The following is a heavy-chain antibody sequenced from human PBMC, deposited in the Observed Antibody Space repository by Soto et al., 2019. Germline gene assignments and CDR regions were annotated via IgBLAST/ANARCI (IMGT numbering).Heavy chain of an antibody. V-gene: IGHV4-61*01. D-gene: IGHD3-10*01. Sequence: HVQLQESGPGLVKPSETLSLTCTVSNASVNSGYYYWSWIRQPPGKGLEWIAYFYYGGATSYNPSRRSRVRISVDTSKSQFSLNIRSLTAADTAIYYCAGAYTSSYYPAIYYYGLDVWGQGTTVSVSS. CDR1: NASVNSGYYY. CDR2: FYYGGAT. CDR3: AGAYTSSYYPAIYYYGLDV. J-gene: IGHJ6*02.